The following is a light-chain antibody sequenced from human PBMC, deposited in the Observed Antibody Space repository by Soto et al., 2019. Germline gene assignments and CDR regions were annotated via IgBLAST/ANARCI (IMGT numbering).Light chain of an antibody. CDR3: VLFMSSGISV. Sequence: QAVVTQEPSLSVSPGGTVILTCGLNSGSVSTSNYPSWYQQTPGQAPRTLIYSTNIRYSGVPDRFSGSILGNKAALTISGAQADDESDYYCVLFMSSGISVFGGGTKVTVL. CDR1: SGSVSTSNY. J-gene: IGLJ3*02. V-gene: IGLV8-61*01. CDR2: STN.